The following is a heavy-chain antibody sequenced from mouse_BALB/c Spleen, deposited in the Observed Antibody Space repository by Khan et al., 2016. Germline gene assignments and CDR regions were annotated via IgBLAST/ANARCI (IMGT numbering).Heavy chain of an antibody. V-gene: IGHV1S132*01. CDR1: GYMFTSYW. Sequence: VQLQESGAELVRPGASVKLSCKTSGYMFTSYWIHWVKKRSGQGLEWIARIYPGTGSTYYNEKFKGKATLTADKSSSTAYMQLSSLKSEDSDVYFCGRSGSKYWYFDVWGAGTTVTVSS. CDR3: GRSGSKYWYFDV. J-gene: IGHJ1*01. CDR2: IYPGTGST. D-gene: IGHD1-1*01.